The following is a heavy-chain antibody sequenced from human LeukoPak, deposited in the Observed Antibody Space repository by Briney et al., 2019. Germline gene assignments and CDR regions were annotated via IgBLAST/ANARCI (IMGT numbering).Heavy chain of an antibody. Sequence: GGSLRLSCAASGFTFSSYEMNWVRQAPGKGLEWVSYISSSGSTIYYADSVKGRFTISRDNAKNSLYLQMNSLRAEDTAVYYCARDNTVASHDYWGQGTLVTVSS. D-gene: IGHD4-23*01. V-gene: IGHV3-48*03. CDR2: ISSSGSTI. CDR1: GFTFSSYE. CDR3: ARDNTVASHDY. J-gene: IGHJ4*02.